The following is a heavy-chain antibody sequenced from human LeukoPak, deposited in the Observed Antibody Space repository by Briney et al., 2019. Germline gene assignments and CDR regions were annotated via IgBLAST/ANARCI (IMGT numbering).Heavy chain of an antibody. CDR2: IVSNGGNT. Sequence: GGSLRLSCAASGLTFSSHAMHWVRQAPGKGLEYVSAIVSNGGNTYYADSVRGRFTISRDNSKDTVYLQMGSLRPEDTAVYYCARGGYYAATNIWGQGALVTVSS. CDR1: GLTFSSHA. D-gene: IGHD3-3*01. V-gene: IGHV3-64*02. J-gene: IGHJ4*02. CDR3: ARGGYYAATNI.